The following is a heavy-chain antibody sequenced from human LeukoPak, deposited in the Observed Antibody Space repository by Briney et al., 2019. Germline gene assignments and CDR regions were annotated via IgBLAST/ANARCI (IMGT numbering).Heavy chain of an antibody. D-gene: IGHD3-22*01. CDR3: AGGYYPR. J-gene: IGHJ4*02. CDR1: GFTFSSYA. Sequence: PGGSLRLSCAASGFTFSSYAIHWVRQAPGKGLEWVAVISYDGSNKNYADSVKGRFTISRDNSKNTLYLQMNSLRAEDTAVYYCAGGYYPRWGQGTLVTVSS. V-gene: IGHV3-30*14. CDR2: ISYDGSNK.